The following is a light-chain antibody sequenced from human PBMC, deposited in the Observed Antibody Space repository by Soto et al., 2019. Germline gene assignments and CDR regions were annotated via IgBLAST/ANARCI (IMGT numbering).Light chain of an antibody. CDR3: SSFGVGNKVL. J-gene: IGLJ3*02. V-gene: IGLV2-8*01. CDR2: EVS. CDR1: SSDVGGYNF. Sequence: QSALTQPPSASGSPGQSVTISCTGTSSDVGGYNFVSWYQQHPGKVPKTMIYEVSKRPSGVPDRFSGSKSGNTASLTVSGLQAEDEADYYCSSFGVGNKVLFGGRTKVTVL.